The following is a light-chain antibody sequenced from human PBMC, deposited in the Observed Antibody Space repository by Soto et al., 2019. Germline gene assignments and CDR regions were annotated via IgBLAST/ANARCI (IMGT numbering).Light chain of an antibody. CDR3: SSYTSSSTPL. CDR2: DVS. J-gene: IGLJ2*01. V-gene: IGLV2-14*03. Sequence: QSALTQPASVSGSAGQSITISCTGTSSDVGGYNYVSWFQHHPGKAPKLMIYDVSNRPSGVSYRFSGSKSGNTASLTISGLQDEDEADYYCSSYTSSSTPLFGGGTKLTVL. CDR1: SSDVGGYNY.